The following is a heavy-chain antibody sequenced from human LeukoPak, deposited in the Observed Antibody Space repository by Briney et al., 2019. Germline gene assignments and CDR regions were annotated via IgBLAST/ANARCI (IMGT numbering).Heavy chain of an antibody. CDR2: IIPIFGTA. Sequence: SVKVSCKASGGTFSSYAISWVRQAPGQGLEWMGGIIPIFGTANYAQKFQGRVTITADESTSTAYMELSSLRSEDTAVYYCARGVGAISVVASYYFDYWGQGTLVTVSS. CDR3: ARGVGAISVVASYYFDY. J-gene: IGHJ4*02. D-gene: IGHD1-26*01. CDR1: GGTFSSYA. V-gene: IGHV1-69*01.